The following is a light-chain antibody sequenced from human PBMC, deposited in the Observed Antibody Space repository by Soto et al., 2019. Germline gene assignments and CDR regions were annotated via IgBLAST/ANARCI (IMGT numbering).Light chain of an antibody. CDR1: QSFRGL. CDR2: DAY. CDR3: QQRHMWPIT. J-gene: IGKJ5*01. V-gene: IGKV3-11*01. Sequence: EVVLTQSPVTLSLSPGERATLSCRASQSFRGLFAWYQQKPGQAPRLLIYDAYNRATGIPPRFSGSGSGTDFTLTISSREPEDSAVYYCQQRHMWPITFGQGTRLEMK.